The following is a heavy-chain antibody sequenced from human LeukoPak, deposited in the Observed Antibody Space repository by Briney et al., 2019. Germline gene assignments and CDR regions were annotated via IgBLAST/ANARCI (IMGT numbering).Heavy chain of an antibody. Sequence: ASVKVSCKASGGTFSSYAISWVRQAPGQGLEWMGWINPNSGGTNYAQKFQGRVTMTRDTSISTAYMELSRLRSDDTAVYYCAKFTVTSDGPFDYWGQGTLVTVSS. CDR2: INPNSGGT. V-gene: IGHV1-2*02. D-gene: IGHD4-17*01. J-gene: IGHJ4*02. CDR3: AKFTVTSDGPFDY. CDR1: GGTFSSYA.